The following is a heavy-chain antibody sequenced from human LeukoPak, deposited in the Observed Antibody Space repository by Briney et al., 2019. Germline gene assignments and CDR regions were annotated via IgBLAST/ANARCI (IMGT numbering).Heavy chain of an antibody. Sequence: GGSLRLSCAASGFTFTTYSMTWVRQAPGKGPEWVSSISSSSGYVYYADSVRGRFTISRDNAKNSLYLQMDSLRAEDMAVYYCARPDYDFWSGSPGGHYMDVWGKGTTVTVSS. CDR1: GFTFTTYS. CDR3: ARPDYDFWSGSPGGHYMDV. CDR2: ISSSSGYV. J-gene: IGHJ6*03. V-gene: IGHV3-21*01. D-gene: IGHD3-3*01.